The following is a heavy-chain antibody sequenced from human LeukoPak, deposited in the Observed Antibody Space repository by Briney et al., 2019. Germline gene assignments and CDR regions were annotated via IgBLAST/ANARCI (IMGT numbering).Heavy chain of an antibody. CDR1: GYTFTSYD. CDR3: AGEMATKAYVIDY. V-gene: IGHV1-8*01. Sequence: GASVKVSCKASGYTFTSYDINWVRQATGQGLEWMGWMNPNSGNTGYAQKFQGRVTMTRNTSISTAYMELSSLRSEDTAVYYCAGEMATKAYVIDYWGQGTLVTVSS. J-gene: IGHJ4*02. CDR2: MNPNSGNT. D-gene: IGHD5-24*01.